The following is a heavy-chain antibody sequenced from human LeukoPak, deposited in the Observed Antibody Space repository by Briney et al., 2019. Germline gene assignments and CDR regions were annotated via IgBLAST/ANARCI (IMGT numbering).Heavy chain of an antibody. V-gene: IGHV3-30*03. J-gene: IGHJ3*02. CDR3: ARAFLVPAARGARSGAFDI. CDR2: ISYDGRNK. Sequence: GGSLRLSCAASGFTFSSYGMHWVRQAPGKGLEWVAVISYDGRNKYYADSVKGRFTISRDNSKNTLYLQMNSLRAEDTAVYYCARAFLVPAARGARSGAFDIWGQGTMVTVSS. CDR1: GFTFSSYG. D-gene: IGHD2-2*01.